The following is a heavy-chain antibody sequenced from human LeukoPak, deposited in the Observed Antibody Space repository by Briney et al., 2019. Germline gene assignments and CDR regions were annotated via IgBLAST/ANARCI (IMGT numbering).Heavy chain of an antibody. CDR2: IYSGGST. CDR1: GFTVSSNY. Sequence: GGSLRLSCAASGFTVSSNYMSWVRQAPGKGLEWVSVIYSGGSTYYADSVKGRFTISRDNSKNTLYLQMNSLRAEDTAVYYCARERARPNKAFDIWGQGTMVTVSS. V-gene: IGHV3-66*01. J-gene: IGHJ3*02. CDR3: ARERARPNKAFDI. D-gene: IGHD1/OR15-1a*01.